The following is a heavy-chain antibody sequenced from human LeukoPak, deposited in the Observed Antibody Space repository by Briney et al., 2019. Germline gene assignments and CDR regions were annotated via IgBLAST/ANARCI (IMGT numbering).Heavy chain of an antibody. CDR2: IRSRVYGETT. Sequence: PGGSLRLSCITSGFTFGDHAMGWVRQAPGKGLEWLGLIRSRVYGETTEYAASVKGRFTISRENSKRIAYLQMNDLRTEDTAVYYCTSGSLYFGAPVDNWGQGTLVTVSS. CDR1: GFTFGDHA. J-gene: IGHJ4*02. V-gene: IGHV3-49*04. CDR3: TSGSLYFGAPVDN. D-gene: IGHD1-26*01.